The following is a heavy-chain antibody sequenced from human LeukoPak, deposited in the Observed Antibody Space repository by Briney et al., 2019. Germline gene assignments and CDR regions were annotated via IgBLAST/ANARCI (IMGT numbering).Heavy chain of an antibody. J-gene: IGHJ4*02. CDR1: GFTFSSFW. Sequence: GRSLRRACAASGFTFSSFWMSWVRQTPGKGLEWVANIKQDGSEKNYVDSVKGRFTISRDNAKNSLYLQMNSLRPEDRAVYYCVRIYGDTKDYFDYWGQGTLVTVSS. CDR3: VRIYGDTKDYFDY. CDR2: IKQDGSEK. D-gene: IGHD4-17*01. V-gene: IGHV3-7*01.